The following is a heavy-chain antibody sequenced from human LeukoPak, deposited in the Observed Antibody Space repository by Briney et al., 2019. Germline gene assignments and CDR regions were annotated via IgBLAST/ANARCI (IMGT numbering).Heavy chain of an antibody. J-gene: IGHJ4*02. CDR2: VYYTGST. CDR3: AREGTGGTFDY. Sequence: SETLSLTCTVSGASVYSGNHYWTWIRHFPGKGLGWMGNVYYTGSTNYNPSLKSRLSFSLDTSTNQFFLNLTSVTAGDTAVYHCAREGTGGTFDYWGQGSLVTVSS. V-gene: IGHV4-31*03. D-gene: IGHD1-14*01. CDR1: GASVYSGNHY.